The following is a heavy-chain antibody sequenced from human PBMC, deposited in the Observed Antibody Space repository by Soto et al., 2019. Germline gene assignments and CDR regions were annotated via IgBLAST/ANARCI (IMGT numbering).Heavy chain of an antibody. D-gene: IGHD4-17*01. CDR2: ILGSGGT. V-gene: IGHV3-23*01. Sequence: PGGSLRLSCAASGFPFSKYAMMLVRQSPGKGLEWVSGILGSGGTYHADSVKGRFTISKDNSKNTLYLQMNSLRAEDTAVYYCAKDAVYGDGVWLQESWGQGTLVTVSS. CDR3: AKDAVYGDGVWLQES. J-gene: IGHJ5*02. CDR1: GFPFSKYA.